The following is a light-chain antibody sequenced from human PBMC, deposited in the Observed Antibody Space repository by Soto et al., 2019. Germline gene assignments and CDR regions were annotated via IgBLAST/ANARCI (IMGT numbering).Light chain of an antibody. J-gene: IGKJ1*01. V-gene: IGKV3-15*01. CDR2: GAS. Sequence: EIVMTQSPATLSVSPGERATLSCRASQSIATNLAWYQQKPAQTPILLIYGASTRATGVPARFSGSGSGTEFTITIIRMQSQDFAVYYCQQYSKWWPLGPGPKVDI. CDR1: QSIATN. CDR3: QQYSKWWP.